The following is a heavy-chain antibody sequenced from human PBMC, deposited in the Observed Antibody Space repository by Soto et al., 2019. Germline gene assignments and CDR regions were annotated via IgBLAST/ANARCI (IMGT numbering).Heavy chain of an antibody. Sequence: EVHLVESGGGLVKPGGSLRLSCAVSGFTFSSCTMNWVRQAPGKGLEWVSSISPSTSHIYYADSVKGRFTISRDNAKNPMFLQMNSLRAEDTAVYYCSGCSGGACHQNYGMDVWGQGNTVTVSS. D-gene: IGHD2-15*01. CDR2: ISPSTSHI. V-gene: IGHV3-21*01. J-gene: IGHJ6*02. CDR1: GFTFSSCT. CDR3: SGCSGGACHQNYGMDV.